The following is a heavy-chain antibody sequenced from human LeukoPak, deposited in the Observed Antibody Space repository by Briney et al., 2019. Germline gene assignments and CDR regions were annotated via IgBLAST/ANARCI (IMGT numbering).Heavy chain of an antibody. V-gene: IGHV1-46*01. Sequence: PGASVTVSCKASGYTFTSYGISWARQAPGQGLEWMGIINPSGGSTSYAQKFQGRVTMTRDTSTSTVYMELSSLRSEDTAVYYCAREAPYSSFGIDYWGQGTLVTVSS. CDR3: AREAPYSSFGIDY. CDR1: GYTFTSYG. D-gene: IGHD6-6*01. CDR2: INPSGGST. J-gene: IGHJ4*02.